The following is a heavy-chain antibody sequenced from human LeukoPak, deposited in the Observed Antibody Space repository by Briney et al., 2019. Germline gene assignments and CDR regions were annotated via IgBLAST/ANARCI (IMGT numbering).Heavy chain of an antibody. V-gene: IGHV3-23*01. J-gene: IGHJ5*01. D-gene: IGHD5-12*01. CDR3: AKDLLPTWHSWFDS. Sequence: PGGSLRLSCSASGFTFDSYAMGWVRQAPGMGLEWVSSISRSGDASFYAASVRGRFSISRDNSKNTLYLQMGSLGADDTALYYCAKDLLPTWHSWFDSWGQGTLVTVSS. CDR1: GFTFDSYA. CDR2: ISRSGDAS.